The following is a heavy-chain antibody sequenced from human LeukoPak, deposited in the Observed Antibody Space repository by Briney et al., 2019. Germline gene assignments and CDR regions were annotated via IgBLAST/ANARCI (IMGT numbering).Heavy chain of an antibody. CDR2: ISSNGGST. D-gene: IGHD6-19*01. CDR3: VKRRDPGIAEACTSYF. CDR1: GFTFSRYA. Sequence: GGSLRLSCAASGFTFSRYAMHWVRQARGRGLEYVSPISSNGGSTYYADSVKGRFTISRDNSKNTLYLQMSSLRAEETAVYDCVKRRDPGIAEACTSYFWGKGTLVTVS. V-gene: IGHV3-64D*08. J-gene: IGHJ4*02.